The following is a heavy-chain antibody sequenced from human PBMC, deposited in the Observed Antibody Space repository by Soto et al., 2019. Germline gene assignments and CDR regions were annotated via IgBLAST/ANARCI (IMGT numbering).Heavy chain of an antibody. V-gene: IGHV3-23*01. CDR3: AKATATGGGAFDI. CDR2: ILVDGRT. D-gene: IGHD2-8*02. Sequence: PGGSLRLSCAASGFICGSYDMSWVRQAPGKGLEWVSTILVDGRTFYVDSVMGRFTISRDSSQNTVYLQMNSLTAGDTALYYCAKATATGGGAFDICGQGTKVTVS. CDR1: GFICGSYD. J-gene: IGHJ3*02.